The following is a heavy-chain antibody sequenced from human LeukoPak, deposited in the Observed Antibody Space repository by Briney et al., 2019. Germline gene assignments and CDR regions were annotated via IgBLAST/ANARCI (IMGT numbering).Heavy chain of an antibody. CDR1: GESFSGYY. D-gene: IGHD6-13*01. J-gene: IGHJ4*02. Sequence: SETLSLTCAVFGESFSGYYWSWVRHAPGKGLEWIGEVHHSGSINYNPSLASRFTISVDASKNQFSLKLTSVTAADTAMYYCARGVDSAKVGYWSQGTPVTVSS. V-gene: IGHV4-34*01. CDR3: ARGVDSAKVGY. CDR2: VHHSGSI.